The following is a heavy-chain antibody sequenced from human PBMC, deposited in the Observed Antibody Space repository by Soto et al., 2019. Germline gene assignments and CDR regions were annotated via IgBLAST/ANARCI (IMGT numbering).Heavy chain of an antibody. D-gene: IGHD5-18*01. CDR2: ISYDGSNN. Sequence: QVQLVESGGAVVQPGESLRLSCAASGFTFSSYGMYWVRQAPGKGLEWVAAISYDGSNNYHADSVKGRFTISRDNSKTTLNLQLNSLKHGATAVFYCGKDIVKYTFGACNYWGPGVLVPVSS. J-gene: IGHJ4*02. V-gene: IGHV3-30*18. CDR3: GKDIVKYTFGACNY. CDR1: GFTFSSYG.